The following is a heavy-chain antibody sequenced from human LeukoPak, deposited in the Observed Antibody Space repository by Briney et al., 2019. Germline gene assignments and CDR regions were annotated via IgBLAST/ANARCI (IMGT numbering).Heavy chain of an antibody. CDR1: GFTFSSYA. Sequence: GGSLRLSCAASGFTFSSYAMSWVRQAPGKGLEWVSAISGSGGSTYYADSVKGRFTISRDNSKNTLYLQMNSLRAEDTAVYYRAKDSNVLWFGEGPNWGQGTLVTVSS. CDR2: ISGSGGST. V-gene: IGHV3-23*01. J-gene: IGHJ4*02. CDR3: AKDSNVLWFGEGPN. D-gene: IGHD3-10*01.